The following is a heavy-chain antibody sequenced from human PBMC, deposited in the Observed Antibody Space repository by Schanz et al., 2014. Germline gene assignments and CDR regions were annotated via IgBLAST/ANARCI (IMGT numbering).Heavy chain of an antibody. J-gene: IGHJ6*02. Sequence: QVQLVESGGGVVQPGRSLRLSCAASGFTFSSYGMHWVRQSPGKGLEWVALIWYDGSNKYYAESVKGRFTISRDNSKNTLYLQMNSLRAEDTAVYYCARAQGVIRLYYGVDVWGQGTTVTVSS. V-gene: IGHV3-33*08. CDR1: GFTFSSYG. CDR3: ARAQGVIRLYYGVDV. CDR2: IWYDGSNK. D-gene: IGHD3-10*01.